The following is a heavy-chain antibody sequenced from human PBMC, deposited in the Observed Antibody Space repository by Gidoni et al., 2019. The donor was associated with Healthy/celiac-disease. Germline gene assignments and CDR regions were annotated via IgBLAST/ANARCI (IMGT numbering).Heavy chain of an antibody. CDR3: ARDDAGYSSSWPYVIDY. V-gene: IGHV3-33*01. D-gene: IGHD6-13*01. CDR1: GFTFSSYG. CDR2: IWYDGSNK. J-gene: IGHJ4*02. Sequence: QVQLVESGGGVVQPGRSLRLSCAASGFTFSSYGMHLVRQAPGKGLEWVAVIWYDGSNKYYADSVKGRFTISRDNSKNTLYLQMNSLRAEDTAVYYCARDDAGYSSSWPYVIDYWGQGTLVTVSS.